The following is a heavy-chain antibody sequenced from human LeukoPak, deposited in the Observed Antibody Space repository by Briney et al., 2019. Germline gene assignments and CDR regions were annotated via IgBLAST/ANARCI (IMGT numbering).Heavy chain of an antibody. Sequence: PGGSLRLSCAASGFTFSNYAMSWVRQAPGKGLEWVSSISANGGGTYYADSVKGRFTVSRDNSQNTLYLQMNSLRAEDTAVYYCAKATKCIAVDNYFDYWGRGALVTVSS. V-gene: IGHV3-23*01. CDR1: GFTFSNYA. J-gene: IGHJ4*02. CDR2: ISANGGGT. CDR3: AKATKCIAVDNYFDY. D-gene: IGHD6-19*01.